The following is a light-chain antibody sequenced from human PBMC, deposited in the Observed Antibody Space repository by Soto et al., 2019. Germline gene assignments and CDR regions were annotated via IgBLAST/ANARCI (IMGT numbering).Light chain of an antibody. CDR1: SSDVGGYDY. CDR3: SSYAGSDGLV. V-gene: IGLV2-8*01. CDR2: EVI. Sequence: QSVLTQPPSASGSPGQSVTISCAGTSSDVGGYDYVSWYQQHPTNATKLLIYEVIKRPSGVPDRFSGSKSGNTASLTVSGLQGDDEADYYCSSYAGSDGLVFGGGTKLTVL. J-gene: IGLJ3*02.